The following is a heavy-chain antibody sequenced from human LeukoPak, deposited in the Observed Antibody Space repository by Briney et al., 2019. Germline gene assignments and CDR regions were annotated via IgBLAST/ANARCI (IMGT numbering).Heavy chain of an antibody. V-gene: IGHV1-18*01. J-gene: IGHJ5*02. CDR2: ISAYNGNT. Sequence: ASVKVSCKASGYTFTSYGISWVRQAPGQGLERMGWISAYNGNTNYAQKLQGRVTMTTDTSTSTAYMELRSLRSDDTAVYYCARDWYSYGPTGFDPWGQGTLVTVSS. D-gene: IGHD5-18*01. CDR3: ARDWYSYGPTGFDP. CDR1: GYTFTSYG.